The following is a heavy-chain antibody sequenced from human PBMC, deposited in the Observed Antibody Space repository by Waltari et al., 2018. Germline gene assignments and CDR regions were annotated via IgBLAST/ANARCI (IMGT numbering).Heavy chain of an antibody. J-gene: IGHJ4*02. CDR2: INHSGST. V-gene: IGHV4-34*01. CDR3: AREPHYYDSSGYPWYFDY. Sequence: QVQLQQWGAGLLKPSETLSLTCAVYGGSFSGYYWSWIRQPPGKGLEWIGEINHSGSTNYNPSLKSRVTISVDTSKNQFSLKLSSVTAADTAVYYCAREPHYYDSSGYPWYFDYWGQGTLVTVSS. CDR1: GGSFSGYY. D-gene: IGHD3-22*01.